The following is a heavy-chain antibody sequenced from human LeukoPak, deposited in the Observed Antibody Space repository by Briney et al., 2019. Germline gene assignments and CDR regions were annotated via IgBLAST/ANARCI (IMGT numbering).Heavy chain of an antibody. Sequence: GESLKTPWKGSGYRFSKYWNGWVRQMPGEGVEWRGSIYPGCCETRYSPSLQGQVTLSADKSNGPAYLQVSHLKASDTALYLRVRRRDLYSGSYYPFDYWGQGTLVTVSS. D-gene: IGHD1-26*01. CDR1: GYRFSKYW. CDR2: IYPGCCET. V-gene: IGHV5-51*01. CDR3: VRRRDLYSGSYYPFDY. J-gene: IGHJ4*02.